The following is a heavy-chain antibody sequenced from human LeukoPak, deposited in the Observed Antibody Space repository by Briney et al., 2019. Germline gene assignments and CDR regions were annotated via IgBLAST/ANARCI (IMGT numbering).Heavy chain of an antibody. Sequence: GRSLRLSCAASRFTFSGSSIHWVRQASGKGLEWVGLIRTKANSYATAYAASVTGRFTISRDDSKDTSYLQMNSLKTEDTALYFCTTSYSGNSWYDWFGPWGQGTLVTVSS. CDR2: IRTKANSYAT. J-gene: IGHJ5*02. CDR1: RFTFSGSS. V-gene: IGHV3-73*01. CDR3: TTSYSGNSWYDWFGP. D-gene: IGHD6-13*01.